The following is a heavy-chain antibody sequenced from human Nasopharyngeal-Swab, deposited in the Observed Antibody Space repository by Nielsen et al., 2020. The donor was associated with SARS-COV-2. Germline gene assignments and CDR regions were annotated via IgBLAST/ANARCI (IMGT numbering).Heavy chain of an antibody. D-gene: IGHD3-3*01. V-gene: IGHV1-18*01. CDR3: ARDIEEWLVVPSLSFDY. Sequence: ASVKVSCKASGYTFRSYGINWVRQAPGQGLEWMGWISAYNADTNYAQRIEDRVSMTTDTSTSTAYMELRSLRSDDTAMYYCARDIEEWLVVPSLSFDYWGQGTLITVSS. CDR2: ISAYNADT. CDR1: GYTFRSYG. J-gene: IGHJ4*02.